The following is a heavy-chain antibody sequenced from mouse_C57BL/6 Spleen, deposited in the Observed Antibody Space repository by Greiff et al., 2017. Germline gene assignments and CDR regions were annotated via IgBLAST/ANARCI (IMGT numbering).Heavy chain of an antibody. CDR2: IRNKANNHAT. Sequence: EVMLVESGGGLVQPAGSMQLSCAASGFTFSDAWLDWVRQSPEKGLEWVAVIRNKANNHATYYAESVKGRFTISRDDSKSSVYLQMNSLRAEDTGIYYCTRGLGDFDYWGQGTTLTVSS. CDR3: TRGLGDFDY. J-gene: IGHJ2*01. CDR1: GFTFSDAW. V-gene: IGHV6-6*01. D-gene: IGHD3-3*01.